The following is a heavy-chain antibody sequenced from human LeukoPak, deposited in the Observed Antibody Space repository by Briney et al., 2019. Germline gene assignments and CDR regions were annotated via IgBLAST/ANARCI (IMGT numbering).Heavy chain of an antibody. D-gene: IGHD3-10*01. CDR1: GGALNSAGYY. CDR3: ARDQRGSGSYTDDYYAMDV. Sequence: PSQTLSLTCSVSGGALNSAGYYWSWLRQHPGTGLEWIGYIYYSGNTYYNPSLKSRVTISVDTSKNHFSLKLTSVTAADTAIYYCARDQRGSGSYTDDYYAMDVWGKGTTVTVSS. CDR2: IYYSGNT. V-gene: IGHV4-31*03. J-gene: IGHJ6*04.